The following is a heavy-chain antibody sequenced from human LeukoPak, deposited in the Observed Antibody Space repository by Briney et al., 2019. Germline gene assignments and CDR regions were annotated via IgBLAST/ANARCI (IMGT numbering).Heavy chain of an antibody. CDR1: TSR. CDR3: ARVAADAFDI. V-gene: IGHV1-18*01. J-gene: IGHJ3*02. Sequence: ASVKVSCKATSRISWVRQAPGQGLEWMGWIGSYGGDTYYAQKFQGRVTVTTDTSTSTVYMELRSLRSDDTAVYYCARVAADAFDIWGQGTMVTVSS. CDR2: IGSYGGDT. D-gene: IGHD6-19*01.